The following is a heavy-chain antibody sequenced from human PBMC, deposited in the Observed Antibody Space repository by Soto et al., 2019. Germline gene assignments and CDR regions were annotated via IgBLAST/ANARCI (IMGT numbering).Heavy chain of an antibody. CDR3: ARGEQYSGRIFDY. CDR1: GDSVSSNSAG. V-gene: IGHV6-1*01. D-gene: IGHD1-26*01. CDR2: TYYRSKWYY. J-gene: IGHJ4*01. Sequence: SQALSLTCAITGDSVSSNSAGWSWVRQSPSRGLEWLGRTYYRSKWYYEYAVSVRGRITINPDTSKNQYSLQLNSVTPEDTAVYFCARGEQYSGRIFDYWGQGTLVTVSS.